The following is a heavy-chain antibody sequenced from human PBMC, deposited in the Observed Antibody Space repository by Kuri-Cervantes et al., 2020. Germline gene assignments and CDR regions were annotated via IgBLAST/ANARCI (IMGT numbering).Heavy chain of an antibody. Sequence: SETPSLTCAVYGGSFSGYYWSWIRQHPGKGLEWIGYIYYSGSTYYNPSLKSRVTISVDTSRNQFSLKLSSVTAADTAVYYCARSSGVIQYYGMDVWGQGTTVTVSS. V-gene: IGHV4-31*11. CDR3: ARSSGVIQYYGMDV. D-gene: IGHD3-10*01. CDR1: GGSFSGYY. J-gene: IGHJ6*02. CDR2: IYYSGST.